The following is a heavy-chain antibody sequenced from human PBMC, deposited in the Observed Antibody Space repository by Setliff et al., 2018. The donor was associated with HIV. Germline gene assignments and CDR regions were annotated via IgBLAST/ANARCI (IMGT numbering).Heavy chain of an antibody. Sequence: SGPTLVNPTQTLTLTCDFSGLSLATDGVAVGWIRQPPGKGPEWLALIYWDGDKRYNPSLKDRLTITKATSNNHVDPVDTATYYCAHSPYSDPLYYFDYWGQGTLVTVSS. CDR2: IYWDGDK. CDR1: GLSLATDGVA. CDR3: AHSPYSDPLYYFDY. D-gene: IGHD3-9*01. J-gene: IGHJ4*02. V-gene: IGHV2-5*02.